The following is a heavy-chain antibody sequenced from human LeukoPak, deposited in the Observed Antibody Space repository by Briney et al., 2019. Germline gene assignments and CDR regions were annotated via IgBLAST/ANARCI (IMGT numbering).Heavy chain of an antibody. D-gene: IGHD4-17*01. CDR3: ANPGDYGWY. CDR2: TKQDGSEK. V-gene: IGHV3-7*03. CDR1: GFTFRSYW. J-gene: IGHJ4*02. Sequence: PGGSLRLSCAASGFTFRSYWMSWVRQAPGKGLEWVANTKQDGSEKYYVDSVKGRFTISRDNSKNTLYLQMNSLRAEDTAVYYCANPGDYGWYWGQGTLVTVSS.